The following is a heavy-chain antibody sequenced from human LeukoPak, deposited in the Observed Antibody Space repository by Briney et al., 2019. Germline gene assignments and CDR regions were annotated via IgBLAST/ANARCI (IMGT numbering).Heavy chain of an antibody. CDR3: ARADNWNLYWYFDL. J-gene: IGHJ2*01. CDR2: IYYSGST. V-gene: IGHV4-39*07. D-gene: IGHD1-20*01. CDR1: GGSISSSSYY. Sequence: SETLSLTCTVSGGSISSSSYYWGWIRQPPGKGLEWIGSIYYSGSTYYNPSLKSRVTISVDTSKNQFSLNLSSVTAADTAVYYCARADNWNLYWYFDLWGRGTLVTVSS.